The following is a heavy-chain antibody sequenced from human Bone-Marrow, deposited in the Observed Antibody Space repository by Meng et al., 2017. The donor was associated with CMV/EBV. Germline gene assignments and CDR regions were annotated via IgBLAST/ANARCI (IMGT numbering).Heavy chain of an antibody. J-gene: IGHJ4*02. CDR1: GYTFTGYY. CDR2: INPSGGKT. CDR3: ARYSGFDPSSFDY. Sequence: ASVKVSCKASGYTFTGYYMHWVRQAPGQGLEWMGIINPSGGKTSHAQKFKGRVTMTTDTSTSTVYMELSSLRSEDTAVYYCARYSGFDPSSFDYWGQGTLVTVSS. D-gene: IGHD5-12*01. V-gene: IGHV1-46*01.